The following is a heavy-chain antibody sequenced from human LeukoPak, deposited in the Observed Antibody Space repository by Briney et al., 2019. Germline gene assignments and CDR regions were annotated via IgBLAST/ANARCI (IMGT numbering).Heavy chain of an antibody. CDR1: GYSISSGYY. J-gene: IGHJ5*02. CDR2: IYHGGST. CDR3: AVGGYCSSTSCYAEVPRRHYWFDP. V-gene: IGHV4-38-2*01. D-gene: IGHD2-2*01. Sequence: KSSETLSLTCAVSGYSISSGYYWGWIRQPPGKGLEWIGSIYHGGSTNHNPSLKSRVTISVDTSKNQFSLKLSSVTAADTAVYYCAVGGYCSSTSCYAEVPRRHYWFDPWGQGTLVTVSS.